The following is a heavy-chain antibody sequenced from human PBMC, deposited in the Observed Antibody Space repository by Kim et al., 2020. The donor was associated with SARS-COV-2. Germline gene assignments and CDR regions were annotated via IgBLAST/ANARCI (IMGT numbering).Heavy chain of an antibody. D-gene: IGHD2-2*01. Sequence: YADSVRGRFPISRDNAKNLRYLKMSSLGAEDPAVYYCARVQRPHGKYDMDIWGQGASVTVSS. V-gene: IGHV3-21*01. J-gene: IGHJ6*02. CDR3: ARVQRPHGKYDMDI.